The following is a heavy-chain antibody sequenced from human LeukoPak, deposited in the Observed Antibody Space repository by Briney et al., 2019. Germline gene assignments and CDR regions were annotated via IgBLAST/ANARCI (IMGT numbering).Heavy chain of an antibody. J-gene: IGHJ4*02. V-gene: IGHV1-18*01. CDR2: ISTYNGDT. CDR3: AREGLGELTLDY. Sequence: ASVKVSCKAAGYAFRSYGFSWVRQAPGQGLEWMGWISTYNGDTNYAQKLQGRVTMTTDTSTNTAYMELRSLRSDDTAVYYCAREGLGELTLDYWGQGTLVTVSS. D-gene: IGHD3-16*01. CDR1: GYAFRSYG.